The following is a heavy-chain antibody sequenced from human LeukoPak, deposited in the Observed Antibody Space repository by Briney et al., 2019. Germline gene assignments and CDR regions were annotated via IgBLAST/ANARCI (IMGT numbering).Heavy chain of an antibody. V-gene: IGHV4-38-2*01. J-gene: IGHJ4*02. CDR1: GFTFSSYA. Sequence: GSLRLSCAASGFTFSSYAMSWIRQPPGKGLEWIGSIYYSGSTYYNPSLKSRVTISVDTSKNQFSLKLSSVTAADTAVYYCASLYYYGSGTYYNDYWGQGTLVTVSS. D-gene: IGHD3-10*01. CDR2: IYYSGST. CDR3: ASLYYYGSGTYYNDY.